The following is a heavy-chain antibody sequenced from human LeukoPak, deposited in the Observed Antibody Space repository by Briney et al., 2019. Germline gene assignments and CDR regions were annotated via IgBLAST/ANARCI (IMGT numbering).Heavy chain of an antibody. CDR1: GFTFSSYS. V-gene: IGHV3-48*01. CDR3: ARGYSRAAFDI. CDR2: ISSSSSTI. Sequence: GGSLRPSCAASGFTFSSYSMNWVRQAPGKGLEWVSYISSSSSTIYYADSVKGRFTVSRDNGKNSLLLQMNSLRAEDTALYYCARGYSRAAFDIWGQGTVVAVSS. J-gene: IGHJ3*02. D-gene: IGHD2-15*01.